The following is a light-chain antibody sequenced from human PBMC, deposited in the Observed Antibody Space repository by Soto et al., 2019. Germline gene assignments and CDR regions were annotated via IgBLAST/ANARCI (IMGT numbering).Light chain of an antibody. CDR3: AAWDDSLNGSV. J-gene: IGLJ1*01. CDR1: SSSIGSNT. V-gene: IGLV1-44*01. Sequence: QSVLTQPPSASGALGQRVTISRSGSSSSIGSNTVNWYQQLPGTAPKHLIYSNKQRPSGVPARFCGSKSGTSASLAISGLQSEDEADYYSAAWDDSLNGSVFRTGTKVTVL. CDR2: SNK.